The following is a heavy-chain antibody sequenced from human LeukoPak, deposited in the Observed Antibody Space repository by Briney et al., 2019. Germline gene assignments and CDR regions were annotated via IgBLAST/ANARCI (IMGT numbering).Heavy chain of an antibody. D-gene: IGHD3-10*01. V-gene: IGHV1-2*02. CDR1: GYTFIGYY. CDR2: INPNSGGT. J-gene: IGHJ4*02. CDR3: AKRYFDSGSYFPFDH. Sequence: ASVKVSCKASGYTFIGYYMFWVRQAPGQGLEWMGWINPNSGGTSYAQRFQGRVTMTRDTSISTAYMELSRLRSDDTAVYYCAKRYFDSGSYFPFDHWGQGTLVTVSS.